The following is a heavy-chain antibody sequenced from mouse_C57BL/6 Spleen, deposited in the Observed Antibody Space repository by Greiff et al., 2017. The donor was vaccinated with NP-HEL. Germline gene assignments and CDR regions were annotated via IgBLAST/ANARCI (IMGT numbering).Heavy chain of an antibody. J-gene: IGHJ1*03. Sequence: QVQLQQSGAELVKPGASVKLSCKASGYTFTSYWMHWVKQRPGQGLEWIGMIHPNSGSTNYNEKFKSKATLTVDKSSSTAYMQLSSLTSEDSAVYYCARDVVTRYFDVWGTGTTVTVSS. CDR3: ARDVVTRYFDV. CDR1: GYTFTSYW. V-gene: IGHV1-64*01. D-gene: IGHD2-2*01. CDR2: IHPNSGST.